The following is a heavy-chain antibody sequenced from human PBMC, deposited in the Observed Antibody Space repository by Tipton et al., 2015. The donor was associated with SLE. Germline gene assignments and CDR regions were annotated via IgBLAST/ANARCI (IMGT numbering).Heavy chain of an antibody. V-gene: IGHV4-61*05. CDR3: ARAAEGLWMATTNWYFDL. Sequence: LRLSCTVSGGSISSSSYYWGWIRQPPGKGLEWIGYIYYSGSTNYNPSLKSRVTISVDTSKNQFSLKLSSVTAADTAVYYCARAAEGLWMATTNWYFDLWGRGTLVTVSS. CDR2: IYYSGST. D-gene: IGHD5-24*01. J-gene: IGHJ2*01. CDR1: GGSISSSSYY.